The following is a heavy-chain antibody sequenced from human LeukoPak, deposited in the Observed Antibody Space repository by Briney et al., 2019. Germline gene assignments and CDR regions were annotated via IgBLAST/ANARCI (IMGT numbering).Heavy chain of an antibody. J-gene: IGHJ4*02. CDR2: IRPEGTTT. Sequence: GGSLRLSCAASGFTFSSYWMHWVRQAPGKGLVWVARIRPEGTTTAYADSVKGRFTISRDNAKNTLFLQMNSLSAEDTAVYYCARDLDWILFDYWGQGTLVTVSS. CDR1: GFTFSSYW. V-gene: IGHV3-74*03. D-gene: IGHD3-9*01. CDR3: ARDLDWILFDY.